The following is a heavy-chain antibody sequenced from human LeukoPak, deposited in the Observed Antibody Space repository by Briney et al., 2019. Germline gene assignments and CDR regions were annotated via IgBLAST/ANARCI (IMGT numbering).Heavy chain of an antibody. Sequence: GGPLRLSCSASGFIFSTSAMQGVPQAPGKGLDYVSGINYNGRSTYYADSLKGRFSISNDNSKNTLYLHISSLRDEDTAVYYCVKDRESRVYYFDSWGQGTLVTVSS. CDR1: GFIFSTSA. J-gene: IGHJ4*02. CDR3: VKDRESRVYYFDS. D-gene: IGHD2-8*01. CDR2: INYNGRST. V-gene: IGHV3-64D*09.